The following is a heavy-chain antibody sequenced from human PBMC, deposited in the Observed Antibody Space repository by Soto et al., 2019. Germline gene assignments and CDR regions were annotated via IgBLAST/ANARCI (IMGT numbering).Heavy chain of an antibody. CDR3: ARDGPPTTTGVGPSYTMDV. CDR1: GYTFTSYQ. D-gene: IGHD3-3*01. V-gene: IGHV1-46*01. Sequence: QMQLVQSGAEVKKPGASVKVSCKASGYTFTSYQMHWVRQAAGQGLERMGIINPSGGRITYAPRFQGRVMMTRDTSTNTVYMELRSLRSEDTAVYYCARDGPPTTTGVGPSYTMDVWGQGTTVTVS. CDR2: INPSGGRI. J-gene: IGHJ6*02.